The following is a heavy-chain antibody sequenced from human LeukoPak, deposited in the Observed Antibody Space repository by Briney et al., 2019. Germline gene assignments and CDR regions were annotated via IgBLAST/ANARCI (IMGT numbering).Heavy chain of an antibody. D-gene: IGHD6-13*01. CDR2: ISYDGSNK. CDR3: ASRVATIAAAGKIDY. J-gene: IGHJ4*02. CDR1: GFTFSSYA. V-gene: IGHV3-30-3*01. Sequence: GGSLRLSCAASGFTFSSYAMHWVRQAPGKGLEWVAVISYDGSNKYYADSVKSRFNISRDNSKITLYLQMNSLRAEDTAVYYCASRVATIAAAGKIDYWGQGTLVTVSS.